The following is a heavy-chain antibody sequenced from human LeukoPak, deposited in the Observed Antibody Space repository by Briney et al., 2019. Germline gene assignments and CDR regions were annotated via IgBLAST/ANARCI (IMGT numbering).Heavy chain of an antibody. Sequence: EASVKVSCKAFGYTFTGYYMHWVRQAPGQGLEWMGWTNPNSGGANYAQKFQGRVTMTRDTSISTAYMELSRLRSDDTAVYYCASRAVAGTYYYYYGMDVWGQGTTVTVSS. J-gene: IGHJ6*02. CDR3: ASRAVAGTYYYYYGMDV. D-gene: IGHD6-19*01. CDR2: TNPNSGGA. V-gene: IGHV1-2*02. CDR1: GYTFTGYY.